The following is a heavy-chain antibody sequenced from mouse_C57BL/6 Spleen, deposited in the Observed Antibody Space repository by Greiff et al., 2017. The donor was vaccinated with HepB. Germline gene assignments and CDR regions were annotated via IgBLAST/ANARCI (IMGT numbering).Heavy chain of an antibody. V-gene: IGHV1-82*01. J-gene: IGHJ4*01. CDR1: GYAFSSSW. CDR3: ARWRERLYAMDY. CDR2: IYPGDGDT. Sequence: VQLQQSGPELVKPGASVKISCKASGYAFSSSWMNWVKQRPGKGLEWIGRIYPGDGDTNYNGKFKGKATLTADKSSSTAYMQLRSLTSEDSAVYFCARWRERLYAMDYWGQGTSVTVSS.